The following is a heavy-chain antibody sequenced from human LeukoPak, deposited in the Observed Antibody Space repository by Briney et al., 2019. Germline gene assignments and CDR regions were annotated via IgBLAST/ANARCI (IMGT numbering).Heavy chain of an antibody. CDR3: ARDERGGYSYGLGFDY. CDR1: GFTFSDYS. V-gene: IGHV3-48*04. J-gene: IGHJ4*02. Sequence: GGSLRLSCAATGFTFSDYSMNWVRQAPGKGLEWVSYISGRSSTIYYADSVKGRFTISRDNAKNSLYMQMNSLRAEDTAVYYCARDERGGYSYGLGFDYWGQGTLVTVSS. CDR2: ISGRSSTI. D-gene: IGHD5-18*01.